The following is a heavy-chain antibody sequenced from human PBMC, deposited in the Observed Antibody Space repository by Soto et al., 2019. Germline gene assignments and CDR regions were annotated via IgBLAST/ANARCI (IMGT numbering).Heavy chain of an antibody. J-gene: IGHJ4*02. Sequence: QVEVVESGGGLVKPGGSLRLSCVASGFTFSDYYMTWIRQAPGKGLEWISYISGSGSTMYYGDSVRGRFTISRDNAKNSLYRQMNSLRVEDTAVYFCARSGSIPDNWGQGNLVTVSS. D-gene: IGHD3-3*02. CDR2: ISGSGSTM. V-gene: IGHV3-11*01. CDR3: ARSGSIPDN. CDR1: GFTFSDYY.